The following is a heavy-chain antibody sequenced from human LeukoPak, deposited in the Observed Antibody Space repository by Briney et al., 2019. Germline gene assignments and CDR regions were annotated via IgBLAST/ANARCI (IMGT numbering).Heavy chain of an antibody. V-gene: IGHV4-31*03. Sequence: PSETLSLTCTVSGGSISSGGYYWSWIRQHPGKGLEWNGYIYYSGSTYYNPSLKSRVTISVDTSKNQFSLKLSSVTAADTAVYYCARDSGYGSGSFDYWGQGTLVTVSS. CDR3: ARDSGYGSGSFDY. CDR1: GGSISSGGYY. CDR2: IYYSGST. D-gene: IGHD3-10*01. J-gene: IGHJ4*02.